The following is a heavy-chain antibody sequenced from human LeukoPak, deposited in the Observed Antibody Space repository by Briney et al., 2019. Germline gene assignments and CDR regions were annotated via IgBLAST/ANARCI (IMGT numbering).Heavy chain of an antibody. J-gene: IGHJ4*02. CDR1: GDSSNTYY. CDR2: IHNRGTT. D-gene: IGHD3-22*01. V-gene: IGHV4-59*08. CDR3: ARFTIDDTSGHFDY. Sequence: SETLSLTCIVSGDSSNTYYWSWIRQPPGKGLEWIGYIHNRGTTRYNPSLKSRVTISADTSKNHFSLSLTSVTAADTAVYYCARFTIDDTSGHFDYWGQGNLVTVSS.